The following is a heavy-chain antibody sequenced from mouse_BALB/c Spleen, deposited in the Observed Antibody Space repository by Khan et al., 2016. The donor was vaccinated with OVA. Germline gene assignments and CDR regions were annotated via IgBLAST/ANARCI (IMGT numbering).Heavy chain of an antibody. CDR1: GYTFTSYV. J-gene: IGHJ3*01. CDR3: APVGNYYVSFAY. V-gene: IGHV1S136*01. CDR2: IYPFNDDT. Sequence: VQLQQSGPELVKPGASVTMSCKASGYTFTSYVMHWVKQKPGLGLEWIGYIYPFNDDTKYNEKFKGKATLTSNKSSSTAYMELSSLTSEDSSVYYCAPVGNYYVSFAYWGQGTLVTVSA. D-gene: IGHD1-1*01.